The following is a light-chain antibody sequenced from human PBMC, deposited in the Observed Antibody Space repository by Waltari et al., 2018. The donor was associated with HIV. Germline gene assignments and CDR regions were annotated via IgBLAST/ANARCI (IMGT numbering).Light chain of an antibody. J-gene: IGLJ2*01. V-gene: IGLV1-47*01. CDR2: RNK. CDR1: SYKIGNNY. Sequence: QSVLTQPPSASGTPGQRITISCSGSSYKIGNNYVHWYQHLPGTAPKLLICRNKQRASGVPDRSDCSKSGTSASLAISGLRSEYEADYYCVTWADRSSGPVVFGGGTKVTVL. CDR3: VTWADRSSGPVV.